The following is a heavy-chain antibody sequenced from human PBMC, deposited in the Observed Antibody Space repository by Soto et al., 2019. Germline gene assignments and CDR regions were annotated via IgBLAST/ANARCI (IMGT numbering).Heavy chain of an antibody. J-gene: IGHJ6*03. CDR1: GGSFSGYY. V-gene: IGHV4-34*01. CDR3: AREASRYYYYYMDV. CDR2: INHSGST. Sequence: SETLSLTCAVYGGSFSGYYWSWIRQPPGKGLEWIGEINHSGSTNYNPSLKSRVTISVDTSKNQFSLKLSSVTAADTAVYYCAREASRYYYYYMDVWGKGTTVTVSS.